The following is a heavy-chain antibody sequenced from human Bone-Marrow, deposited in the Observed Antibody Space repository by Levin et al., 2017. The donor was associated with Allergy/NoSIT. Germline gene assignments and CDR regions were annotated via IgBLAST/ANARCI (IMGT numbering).Heavy chain of an antibody. Sequence: GESLKISCKGFGDSFPSAWIGWVRQMPGKGLEWMGRVYPDDSETTYSPSFEGQVAISVDKSIRTAYLQWDRLKASDTAIYYCTRHLKSPGDSWGQGTLVTVSS. CDR1: GDSFPSAW. CDR3: TRHLKSPGDS. D-gene: IGHD3-9*01. CDR2: VYPDDSET. V-gene: IGHV5-51*01. J-gene: IGHJ4*02.